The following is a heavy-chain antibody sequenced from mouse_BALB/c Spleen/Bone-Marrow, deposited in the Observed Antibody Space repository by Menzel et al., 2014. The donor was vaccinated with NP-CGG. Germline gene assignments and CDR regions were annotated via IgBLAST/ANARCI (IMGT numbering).Heavy chain of an antibody. Sequence: VQLKESGPELVKPGASVKMSCKASGYTFXSYIMHWVKQKPGQGLGWIGYINPYNDGTKYNEKFKGKATLTSDKSSSTAYMELSSLTSEDSAVYYCARRWLPYAMDYWGQGTSVTVSS. D-gene: IGHD2-3*01. CDR1: GYTFXSYI. J-gene: IGHJ4*01. V-gene: IGHV1-14*01. CDR2: INPYNDGT. CDR3: ARRWLPYAMDY.